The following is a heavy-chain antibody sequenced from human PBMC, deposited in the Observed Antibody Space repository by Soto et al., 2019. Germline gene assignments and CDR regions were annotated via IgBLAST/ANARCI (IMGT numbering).Heavy chain of an antibody. J-gene: IGHJ5*02. V-gene: IGHV3-33*01. Sequence: GGSLRLSCAAPGFTFNNYGMHWVRQAPGKGLEWVAGIWHDGSNKYYLESVKGRFTISRDNSKNMLYLQMNSLRAEDTAVYYCARDVGRNNWFDPWGQGTLVTVSS. CDR1: GFTFNNYG. CDR2: IWHDGSNK. D-gene: IGHD2-15*01. CDR3: ARDVGRNNWFDP.